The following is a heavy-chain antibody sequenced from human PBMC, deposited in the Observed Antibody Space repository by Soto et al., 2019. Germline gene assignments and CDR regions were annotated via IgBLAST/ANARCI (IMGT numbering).Heavy chain of an antibody. V-gene: IGHV4-59*01. J-gene: IGHJ5*02. CDR1: GGSISSYY. D-gene: IGHD2-2*02. Sequence: PSETLSLTCTVSGGSISSYYWSWIRQPPGKGLEWIGYIYYSGSTNYNPSLKSRVTISVDTSKNQFSLKLSSVTAADTAVYYCAREDCSSTSCYKGGWFDPWGQGTLVTVSS. CDR2: IYYSGST. CDR3: AREDCSSTSCYKGGWFDP.